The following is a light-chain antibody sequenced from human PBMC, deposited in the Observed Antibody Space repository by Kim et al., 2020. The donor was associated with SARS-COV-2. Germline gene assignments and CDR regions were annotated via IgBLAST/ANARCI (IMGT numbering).Light chain of an antibody. Sequence: EIVLTQSPGTLSLSPGERATLSCRASQSVSSSSLAWYQQKPGQAPRLLISGASSRATGNPDRFSGSGSGTDFTLTISRLEPEDFAVYYCQQYDSSPRTFGQGTKVDIK. V-gene: IGKV3-20*01. J-gene: IGKJ1*01. CDR2: GAS. CDR1: QSVSSSS. CDR3: QQYDSSPRT.